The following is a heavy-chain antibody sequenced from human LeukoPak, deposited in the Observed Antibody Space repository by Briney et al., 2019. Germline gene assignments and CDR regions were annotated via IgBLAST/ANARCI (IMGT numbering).Heavy chain of an antibody. CDR2: TYYRSKWYN. D-gene: IGHD3-10*01. Sequence: SQTLSLTCAISGDSVSSNSAAWNWIRQSPSRGLEWLGRTYYRSKWYNDYAVSVKSRITINPDTSKNQFSLKLNSVTAADTAVYYCASTHAGRYYTTFDYWGQGALVTVSS. V-gene: IGHV6-1*01. J-gene: IGHJ4*02. CDR3: ASTHAGRYYTTFDY. CDR1: GDSVSSNSAA.